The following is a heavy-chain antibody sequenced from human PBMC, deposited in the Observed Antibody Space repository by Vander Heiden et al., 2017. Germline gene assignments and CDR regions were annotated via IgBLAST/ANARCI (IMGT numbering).Heavy chain of an antibody. D-gene: IGHD3-16*01. V-gene: IGHV3-9*01. CDR3: VKERDYDFVLDV. J-gene: IGHJ6*02. Sequence: EVELVASGGGLVQPGRSLTLSCAASGFTFGHYAMHWVRQVPGKGLEWVSGINWNSGDIDYADSVKGRFTISRDNAKNFLYLEMSSLRVEDTALYYCVKERDYDFVLDVWGQGTTVTVSS. CDR2: INWNSGDI. CDR1: GFTFGHYA.